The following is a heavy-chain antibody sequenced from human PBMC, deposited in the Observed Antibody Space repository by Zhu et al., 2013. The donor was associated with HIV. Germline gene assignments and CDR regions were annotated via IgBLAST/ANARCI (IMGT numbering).Heavy chain of an antibody. CDR1: GYTFTNDG. Sequence: QVQLVQSGPEVKKPGASVKVSCKASGYTFTNDGINWVRQAPGHGLEWMGWVNPSSGHAGYAQKFQGRVTIIRNTSISTVYMELRSLRSDDTAVYYCARMDKGSCTATTCPDWFDPWGQGPWSPSPQ. CDR3: ARMDKGSCTATTCPDWFDP. J-gene: IGHJ5*02. V-gene: IGHV1-8*01. CDR2: VNPSSGHA. D-gene: IGHD2-8*02.